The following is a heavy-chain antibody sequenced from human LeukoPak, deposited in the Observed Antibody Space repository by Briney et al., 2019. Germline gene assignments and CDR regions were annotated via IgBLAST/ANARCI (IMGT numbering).Heavy chain of an antibody. CDR1: GFTFSSYS. CDR3: AKPWYSSSKRAFDI. D-gene: IGHD6-13*01. CDR2: ISNSSSYI. Sequence: GGSLRLSCAASGFTFSSYSMNWVRQAPGKGLEWVSSISNSSSYIYYADSVKGRFTISRDNAKNSLYLQMNSLRAEDTAVYYCAKPWYSSSKRAFDIWGQGTMVTVSS. J-gene: IGHJ3*02. V-gene: IGHV3-21*04.